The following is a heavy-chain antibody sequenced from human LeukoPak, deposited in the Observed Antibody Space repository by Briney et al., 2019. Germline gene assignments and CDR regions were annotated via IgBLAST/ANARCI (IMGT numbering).Heavy chain of an antibody. V-gene: IGHV4-59*08. J-gene: IGHJ4*02. CDR1: GGSISSYY. D-gene: IGHD3-3*01. CDR3: ARRVRIFGVVITNYFDY. CDR2: IYYSGST. Sequence: SETLCLTCTVSGGSISSYYWSWLRQPPGKGLEWIGYIYYSGSTNYNPSLKSRVTISVDTSKNQFSLKLSSVTAADTAVYYCARRVRIFGVVITNYFDYWGQGTLVTVSS.